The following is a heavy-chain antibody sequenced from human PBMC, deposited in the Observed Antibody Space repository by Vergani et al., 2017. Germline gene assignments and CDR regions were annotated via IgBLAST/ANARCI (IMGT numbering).Heavy chain of an antibody. CDR1: GFTFSSYG. V-gene: IGHV3-33*01. D-gene: IGHD3-9*01. Sequence: QVQLVESGGGLVKPGRSLRLSCAASGFTFSSYGMHWVRQAPGKGLEWVAVIWYDGSNKYYADSVKGRFTISRDNSKTTLYLQMNSLRAEDTAVYYCARDFGWYFDWLYYMDVWGKGTTVTVSS. J-gene: IGHJ6*03. CDR2: IWYDGSNK. CDR3: ARDFGWYFDWLYYMDV.